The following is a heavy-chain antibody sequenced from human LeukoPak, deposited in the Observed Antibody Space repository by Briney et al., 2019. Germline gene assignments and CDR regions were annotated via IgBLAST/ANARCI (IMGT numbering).Heavy chain of an antibody. CDR2: ISGRGGTT. J-gene: IGHJ4*02. CDR3: GRSQSLLSLGGPFDS. CDR1: EFTFSSHG. D-gene: IGHD3-16*01. Sequence: PGGSLRLSCAASEFTFSSHGMSWVRQAPGKGLEWVAGISGRGGTTFSADSVKGRFIISRDNPKNTLYLQMNSLRVEDTATYYCGRSQSLLSLGGPFDSWGPGTPVTVSS. V-gene: IGHV3-23*01.